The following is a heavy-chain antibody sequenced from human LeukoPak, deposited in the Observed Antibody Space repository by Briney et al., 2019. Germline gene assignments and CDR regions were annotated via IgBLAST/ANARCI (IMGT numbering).Heavy chain of an antibody. J-gene: IGHJ5*02. Sequence: ASVTVSCKTSGYTFTGYYIHWVRQAPGQGLEWVGWINPNSGGTNYAQKFQGRVTMTRDTSISTAYMDLTRLKSDDTAVYYCARDRSGAANWFDPWGQGTLVTVSS. CDR3: ARDRSGAANWFDP. CDR2: INPNSGGT. V-gene: IGHV1-2*02. D-gene: IGHD3-3*01. CDR1: GYTFTGYY.